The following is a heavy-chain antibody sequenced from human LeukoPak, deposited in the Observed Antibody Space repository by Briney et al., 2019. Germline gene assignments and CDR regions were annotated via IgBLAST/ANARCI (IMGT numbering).Heavy chain of an antibody. CDR2: VHYSGTT. V-gene: IGHV4-39*01. CDR3: ARHFDY. J-gene: IGHJ4*02. CDR1: GGSISSSSYY. Sequence: LETLSLTCSVSGGSISSSSYYWGWIRQPPGKGLEWIGSVHYSGTTYYNTSLKSRVTISIDASKNQFSLKLSSVTAADTAVYYCARHFDYWGQGIMVTVSS.